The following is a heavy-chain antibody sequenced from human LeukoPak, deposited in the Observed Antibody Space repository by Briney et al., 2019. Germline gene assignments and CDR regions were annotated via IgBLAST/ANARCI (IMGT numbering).Heavy chain of an antibody. D-gene: IGHD2-21*02. Sequence: PGGSLRLSCAGSGFSFSSYSINWVRQAPGKGLEWVSYISTGSTTIYYADSVKGRFTISRDNARNSLYLQMNSLRDEDTAVYYCARAAYCGGDCYYFDYWGQGTLVIVSS. J-gene: IGHJ4*02. V-gene: IGHV3-48*02. CDR1: GFSFSSYS. CDR2: ISTGSTTI. CDR3: ARAAYCGGDCYYFDY.